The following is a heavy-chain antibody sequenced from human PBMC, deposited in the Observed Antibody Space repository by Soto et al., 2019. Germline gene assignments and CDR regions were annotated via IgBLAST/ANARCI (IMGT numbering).Heavy chain of an antibody. J-gene: IGHJ6*02. V-gene: IGHV3-7*01. D-gene: IGHD6-13*01. CDR2: INQDGSEK. CDR1: GFDFNTYW. Sequence: GSLRLSCAASGFDFNTYWMSWVRQAPGTGLEWVANINQDGSEKFCVDSVKGRFTISRDNAKNSLYLQMSSLRAEDTAIYYCERDTTRIAVAGYYYYYGTDVWGQGTTVTVSS. CDR3: ERDTTRIAVAGYYYYYGTDV.